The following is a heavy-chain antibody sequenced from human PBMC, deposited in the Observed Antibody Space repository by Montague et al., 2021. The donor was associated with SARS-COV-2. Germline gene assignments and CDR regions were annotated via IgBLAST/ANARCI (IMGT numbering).Heavy chain of an antibody. CDR1: GGYISSCSYY. Sequence: TLSLTCTVSGGYISSCSYYWSWIRQPAGRGMEWIGRIYASGSTKYNPSLKSRVTISVDTSKNHFSLKVSSVTAADTAAYYCARDLGSSWSYWFDSWGQGTLVTVSS. D-gene: IGHD6-13*01. V-gene: IGHV4-61*02. J-gene: IGHJ5*01. CDR3: ARDLGSSWSYWFDS. CDR2: IYASGST.